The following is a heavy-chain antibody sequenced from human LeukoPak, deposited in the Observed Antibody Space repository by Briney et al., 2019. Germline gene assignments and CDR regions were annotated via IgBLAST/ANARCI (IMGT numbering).Heavy chain of an antibody. CDR3: ARGDYYGSAPYGMDV. J-gene: IGHJ6*02. CDR2: IYYSGST. V-gene: IGHV4-59*01. Sequence: SETLSLTCTVSGGSISSYYWSWIRQPPGKGLEWIGYIYYSGSTNYNPSLKSRVTISVDTSKNQFSLKLSSVTAADTAVYYCARGDYYGSAPYGMDVWGQGTTVTVSS. D-gene: IGHD3-10*01. CDR1: GGSISSYY.